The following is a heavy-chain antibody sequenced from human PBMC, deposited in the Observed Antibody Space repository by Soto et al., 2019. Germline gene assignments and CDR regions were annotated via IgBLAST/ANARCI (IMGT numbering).Heavy chain of an antibody. CDR3: ARQNDIAARPPCFDP. Sequence: QLQLQESGPGLVKPSETLSLTCTVSGGSISSSSYYWGWIRQPPGKGLEWIGSIYYSGSTYDNPSLKSRVTTSVDTSKNQFALKLSSVTAADTAVYYCARQNDIAARPPCFDPWGQGTLVTVAS. CDR2: IYYSGST. CDR1: GGSISSSSYY. D-gene: IGHD6-6*01. V-gene: IGHV4-39*01. J-gene: IGHJ5*02.